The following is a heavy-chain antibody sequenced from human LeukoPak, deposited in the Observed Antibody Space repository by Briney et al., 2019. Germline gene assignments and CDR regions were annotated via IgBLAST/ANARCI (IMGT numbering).Heavy chain of an antibody. V-gene: IGHV4-39*01. D-gene: IGHD2-15*01. J-gene: IGHJ4*02. Sequence: SETLSLTCTVSGGSISSSSYYWGWIRQPPGKGLEWIGSIYYSGSTYYNPSLKSRVTISVDTSKSHFSLKLSSVTAADTAVYYCARQSYCSGGSCYSPKIDYWGQGTLVTVSS. CDR1: GGSISSSSYY. CDR2: IYYSGST. CDR3: ARQSYCSGGSCYSPKIDY.